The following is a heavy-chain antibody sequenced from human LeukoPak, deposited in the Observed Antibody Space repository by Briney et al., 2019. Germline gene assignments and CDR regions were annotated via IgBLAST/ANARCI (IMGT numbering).Heavy chain of an antibody. D-gene: IGHD2-2*01. V-gene: IGHV4-31*03. J-gene: IGHJ3*02. CDR2: RYYSGSA. CDR1: GVSISDGRYY. Sequence: PSQTLSLTCNISGVSISDGRYYWAWIRQRPGKGLEWLGYRYYSGSAKYNPSLKSRLTISIDTPENQFSLHLNSVTAADTAMYYCATPYCSGISCPDVFNIWGQGRMVTVSS. CDR3: ATPYCSGISCPDVFNI.